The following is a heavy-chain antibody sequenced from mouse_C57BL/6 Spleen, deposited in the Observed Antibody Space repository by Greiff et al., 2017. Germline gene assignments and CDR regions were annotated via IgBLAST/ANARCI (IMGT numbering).Heavy chain of an antibody. V-gene: IGHV1-26*01. D-gene: IGHD1-1*01. CDR3: ARTTVVATDYAIDY. CDR1: GYTFTDYY. Sequence: EVQLQQSGPELVKPGASVKISCKASGYTFTDYYMNWVKQSHGKSLEWIGDINPKNGGTSYNQKFKGKATLTVDKSSSTAYMELRSLTSEDSAVYYCARTTVVATDYAIDYWGQGTTVTVSS. J-gene: IGHJ4*01. CDR2: INPKNGGT.